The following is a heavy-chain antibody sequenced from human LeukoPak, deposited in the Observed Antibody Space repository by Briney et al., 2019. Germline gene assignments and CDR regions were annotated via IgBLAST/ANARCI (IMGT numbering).Heavy chain of an antibody. D-gene: IGHD3-10*01. CDR1: GGSISSYY. V-gene: IGHV4-39*01. CDR2: IYYSGST. Sequence: PSETLSLTCTVSGGSISSYYWSWIRQPPGKGLEWIGSIYYSGSTYYNPSLKSRVTISVDTSKNQFSLKLSSVTAADTAVYYCARPSWNYGSGSYYNVYYFDYWGQGTLVTVSS. CDR3: ARPSWNYGSGSYYNVYYFDY. J-gene: IGHJ4*02.